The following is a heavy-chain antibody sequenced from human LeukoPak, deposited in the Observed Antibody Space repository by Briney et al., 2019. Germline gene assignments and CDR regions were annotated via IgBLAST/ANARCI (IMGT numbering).Heavy chain of an antibody. Sequence: GGSLRLSCAASGFTFSSYGMHWVRQAPGKGLEWVAYIQYDGSNQQYADSVKGRLIISRDRSKNIPYLQMNRLRADDTAVYYCARDRSQEFDPWGQGTLVTVSS. J-gene: IGHJ5*02. D-gene: IGHD3-10*01. V-gene: IGHV3-30*02. CDR2: IQYDGSNQ. CDR3: ARDRSQEFDP. CDR1: GFTFSSYG.